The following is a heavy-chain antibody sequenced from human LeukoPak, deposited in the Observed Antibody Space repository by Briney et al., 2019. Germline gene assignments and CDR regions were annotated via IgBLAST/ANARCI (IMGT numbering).Heavy chain of an antibody. J-gene: IGHJ4*02. V-gene: IGHV3-30*19. D-gene: IGHD3-9*01. CDR1: GFTFSSYG. Sequence: GGSLRLSCAASGFTFSSYGMHWVRQAPGKGLEWVAVISYDGSNKYYADSVKGRFTISRDNSKNTLYLQMNSLRAEDTAVYYCASLSGYTVDYWGQGTLVTVSS. CDR2: ISYDGSNK. CDR3: ASLSGYTVDY.